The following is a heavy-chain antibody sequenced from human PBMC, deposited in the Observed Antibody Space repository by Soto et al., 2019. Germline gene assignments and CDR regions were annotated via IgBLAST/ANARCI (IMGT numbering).Heavy chain of an antibody. V-gene: IGHV3-23*01. CDR2: ISGSGGST. CDR1: GFTFSSYA. J-gene: IGHJ4*02. Sequence: GGSLRLSCAASGFTFSSYAMSWVRQAPGKGLEWVSAISGSGGSTHYADSVKGRFTISRDNSKNTLYLQMNSLRAEDTAVYYCAKDRSLRYFDWLFDYWGQGTLVTVSS. D-gene: IGHD3-9*01. CDR3: AKDRSLRYFDWLFDY.